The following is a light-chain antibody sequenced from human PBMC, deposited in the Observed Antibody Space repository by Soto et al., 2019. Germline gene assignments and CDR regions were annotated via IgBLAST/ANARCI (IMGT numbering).Light chain of an antibody. J-gene: IGKJ5*01. CDR3: QQYSHLIT. V-gene: IGKV1-33*01. CDR1: QGISNY. Sequence: IQLTQSPSSLSASVVDRVTITCRASQGISNYLNWYQQKLGKAPKLLIYDASNLETGVPSRFSGSGSGTDFTFTISSLQPEDIATYYCQQYSHLITFGQGTRLEIK. CDR2: DAS.